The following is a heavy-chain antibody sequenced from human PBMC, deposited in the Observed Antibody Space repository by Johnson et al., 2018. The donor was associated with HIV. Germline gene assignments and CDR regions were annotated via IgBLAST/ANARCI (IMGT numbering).Heavy chain of an antibody. V-gene: IGHV3-30*14. CDR3: AREGLIVGATLGAFDI. CDR1: GFTFSSYA. CDR2: ISSDGSNT. J-gene: IGHJ3*02. Sequence: QVQLVESGGGVVQPGRSLRLSCAASGFTFSSYAMHWVRQAPGKGLEWVAVISSDGSNTYYADSVKGRFTLSRDNSKNTLYLQMNSLRAEDTAVYYCAREGLIVGATLGAFDIWGQGTMVTVSS. D-gene: IGHD1-26*01.